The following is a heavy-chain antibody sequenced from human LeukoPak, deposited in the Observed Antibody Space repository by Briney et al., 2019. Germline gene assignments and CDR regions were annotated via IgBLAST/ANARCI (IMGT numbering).Heavy chain of an antibody. CDR2: MNPNSGNT. CDR1: GYTFTSYD. Sequence: ASVRVSCKASGYTFTSYDINWVRQAPGQGLEWMGWMNPNSGNTGYAQKFQGRVTFTRNTSISTAYMELSSLRSEDTAVYYCARAPSGSYYEAFDIWGQGTMVTVSS. J-gene: IGHJ3*02. V-gene: IGHV1-8*03. CDR3: ARAPSGSYYEAFDI. D-gene: IGHD1-26*01.